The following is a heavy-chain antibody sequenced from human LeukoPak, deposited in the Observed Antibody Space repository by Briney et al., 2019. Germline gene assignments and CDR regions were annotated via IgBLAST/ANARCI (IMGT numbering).Heavy chain of an antibody. CDR3: AGSNPGDAFDI. CDR1: GASISSYY. J-gene: IGHJ3*02. V-gene: IGHV4-59*01. CDR2: IYYSGST. Sequence: PSETLSLTCTVSGASISSYYWSWIRQPPGKGLEWIGYIYYSGSTNYNPSLKSRVTISVDTSKNQFSLKLSSVTAADTAVYYCAGSNPGDAFDIWGQGTMVTVSS.